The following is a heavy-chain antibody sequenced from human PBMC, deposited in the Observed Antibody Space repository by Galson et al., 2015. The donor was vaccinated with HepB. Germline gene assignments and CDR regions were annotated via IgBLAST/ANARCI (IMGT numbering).Heavy chain of an antibody. CDR2: ISYDGSNK. Sequence: SLRLSCAASGFTFSSYGMHWVRQAPGKGLEWVAVISYDGSNKYYADSVKGRFTISRDDSKNTLYLQMNSLRTEDTAVYYCARDSYGMDVWGQGTTVTVSS. J-gene: IGHJ6*02. V-gene: IGHV3-30*19. CDR1: GFTFSSYG. CDR3: ARDSYGMDV.